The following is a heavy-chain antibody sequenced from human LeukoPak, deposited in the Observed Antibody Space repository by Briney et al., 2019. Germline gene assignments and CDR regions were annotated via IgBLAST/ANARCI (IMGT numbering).Heavy chain of an antibody. CDR3: ARAPMPRPGYYFDY. CDR2: INHRGST. J-gene: IGHJ4*02. CDR1: GGSFSGYY. D-gene: IGHD2-2*01. V-gene: IGHV4-34*01. Sequence: SETLSLTCAVYGGSFSGYYWSWIRQPPGKGLEWIGEINHRGSTNYNPSLKSRVTISVDTSKNQFSLKLSSVTAADTAVYYCARAPMPRPGYYFDYWGQGTLVTVSS.